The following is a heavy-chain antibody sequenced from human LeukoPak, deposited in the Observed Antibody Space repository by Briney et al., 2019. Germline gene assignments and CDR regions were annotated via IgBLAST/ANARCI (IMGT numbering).Heavy chain of an antibody. D-gene: IGHD1-1*01. CDR3: ARHDGLERSVLDY. V-gene: IGHV4-39*01. Sequence: SETLSLTCTVSGGSISSSSYYWGWIRQPPGKGLEWIGSIYYSGSTYYNPSLKSRVTISVDTSKNQFSLKLSSVTAADTAVYYCARHDGLERSVLDYWGQGTLVTVSS. CDR1: GGSISSSSYY. CDR2: IYYSGST. J-gene: IGHJ4*02.